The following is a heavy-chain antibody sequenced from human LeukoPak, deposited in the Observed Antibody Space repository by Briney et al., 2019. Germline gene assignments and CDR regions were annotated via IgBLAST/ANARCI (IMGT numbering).Heavy chain of an antibody. CDR3: AKTTCSSTSCYRSSYYYMDV. CDR2: ISSSGSTI. CDR1: GFTFSSYS. D-gene: IGHD2-2*02. J-gene: IGHJ6*03. Sequence: PGGSLRLSCAASGFTFSSYSMNWVRQAPGKGLEWVSYISSSGSTIYYADSVKGRFTISRDNAKNSLYLQMNSLRAEDTAVYYCAKTTCSSTSCYRSSYYYMDVWGKGTTVTVPS. V-gene: IGHV3-48*04.